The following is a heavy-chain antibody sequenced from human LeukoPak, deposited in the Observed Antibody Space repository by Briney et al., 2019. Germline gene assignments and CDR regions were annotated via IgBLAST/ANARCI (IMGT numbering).Heavy chain of an antibody. V-gene: IGHV3-7*03. CDR3: ARTGTTLDY. CDR1: GFTFSSYW. Sequence: GGSLRLSCAASGFTFSSYWMSWVRQAPGKGLEWVANIRQDGSEKYYVDPVKGRFTISRDNAKNSLYLQMSSLRAEDTAVYYCARTGTTLDYWGQGALVTVSS. D-gene: IGHD4-17*01. CDR2: IRQDGSEK. J-gene: IGHJ4*02.